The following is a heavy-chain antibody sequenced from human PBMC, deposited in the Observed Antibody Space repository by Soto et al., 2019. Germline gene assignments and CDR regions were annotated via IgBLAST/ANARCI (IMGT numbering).Heavy chain of an antibody. CDR3: EMVAAELPGPC. Sequence: SVKVSCKASGGTFSSYTISWVRQAPGQGLEWMGRIIPILGIANYAQEFQGRVTITADKSTSTAYMELSSLRSEDTAVYYCEMVAAELPGPCWGQGTLVTVSS. CDR2: IIPILGIA. CDR1: GGTFSSYT. V-gene: IGHV1-69*02. J-gene: IGHJ4*02. D-gene: IGHD2-15*01.